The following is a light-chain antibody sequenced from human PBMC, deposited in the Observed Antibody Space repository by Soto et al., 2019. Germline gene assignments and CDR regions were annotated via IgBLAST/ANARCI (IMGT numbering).Light chain of an antibody. V-gene: IGKV4-1*01. CDR1: QSVLYSSNNKNY. Sequence: DIVMTQSPDSLAVSLGERATINCKSSQSVLYSSNNKNYLAWYQQKPGQPPKLLIYWASTREAGVPDRFSGSRSCTNFTLTTSSLLAEDVAVYYCQQYYSTPLFTFGPGTKVDIK. CDR2: WAS. CDR3: QQYYSTPLFT. J-gene: IGKJ3*01.